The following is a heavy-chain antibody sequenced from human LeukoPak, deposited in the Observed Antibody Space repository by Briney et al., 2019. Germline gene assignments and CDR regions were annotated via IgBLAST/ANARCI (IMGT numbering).Heavy chain of an antibody. CDR2: IHADGVGT. D-gene: IGHD6-19*01. CDR3: GKGRVSE. J-gene: IGHJ4*02. CDR1: GFPFNTQH. Sequence: PGGSLRLSCAASGFPFNTQHMRWVRQSPGKGLEWVSSIHADGVGTFYADSVRGRFTISRDNSKNTLDLQMNSLRVEDTAVYYCGKGRVSEWGQGTLVTVSS. V-gene: IGHV3-23*01.